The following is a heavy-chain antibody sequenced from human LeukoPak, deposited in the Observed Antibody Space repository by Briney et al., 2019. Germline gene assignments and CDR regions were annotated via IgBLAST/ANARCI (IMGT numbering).Heavy chain of an antibody. CDR1: GFSFSSYT. D-gene: IGHD2-2*01. CDR2: ISRTSSDI. CDR3: ARDLPAAVD. Sequence: GGSLRLSCAASGFSFSSYTMSWIRQAPGKGLEWVSFISRTSSDIYHADSVKGRFTISRDNAKNSLYLQMNSLRAEDTAVYYCARDLPAAVDWGQGTLVTVSS. V-gene: IGHV3-21*01. J-gene: IGHJ4*02.